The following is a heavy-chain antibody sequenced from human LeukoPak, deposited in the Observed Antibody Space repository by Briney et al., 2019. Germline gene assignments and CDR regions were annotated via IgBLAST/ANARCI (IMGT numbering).Heavy chain of an antibody. J-gene: IGHJ4*02. Sequence: SGETPGGNYCGYGRSRFHQATEKGLEGVGFITNKAFGGTAEYAASVKGRFTISRDDSRSIAYLQMDNLRTEDTGVYYCTRDEYGVGSNFFDYWGQGTLVTVST. CDR3: TRDEYGVGSNFFDY. V-gene: IGHV3-49*03. CDR1: GGNYCGYG. D-gene: IGHD4-17*01. CDR2: ITNKAFGGTA.